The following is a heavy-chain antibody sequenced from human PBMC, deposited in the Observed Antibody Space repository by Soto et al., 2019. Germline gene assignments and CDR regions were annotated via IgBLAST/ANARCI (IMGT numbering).Heavy chain of an antibody. CDR1: GFTFSSYA. J-gene: IGHJ4*02. CDR3: ATFSPAIAAAGHYDY. Sequence: GGSLRLSCAASGFTFSSYAMSRVRQAPGKGLEWVSAISGSGGSTYYADSVKGRLTISRDTSKNTLYLQMNSLRAEDTAVSYFATFSPAIAAAGHYDYLGQGARVTV. V-gene: IGHV3-23*01. D-gene: IGHD6-13*01. CDR2: ISGSGGST.